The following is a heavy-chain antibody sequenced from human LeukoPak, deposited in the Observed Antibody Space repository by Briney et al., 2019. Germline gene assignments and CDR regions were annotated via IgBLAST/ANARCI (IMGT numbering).Heavy chain of an antibody. J-gene: IGHJ5*02. V-gene: IGHV4-4*07. Sequence: PSETLSLTCTVSGGSISSYYWSWIRQPAGKGLEWIGRIYTSGSTNYNPSLKSRVTMSIDTSKNQLSMELRFLTAADTAVYYCATSYDGKTAPYDLWGHGTLVTVSS. CDR2: IYTSGST. D-gene: IGHD4-23*01. CDR3: ATSYDGKTAPYDL. CDR1: GGSISSYY.